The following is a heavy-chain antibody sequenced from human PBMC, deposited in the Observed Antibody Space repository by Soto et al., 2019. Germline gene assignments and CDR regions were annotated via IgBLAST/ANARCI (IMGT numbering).Heavy chain of an antibody. J-gene: IGHJ5*02. V-gene: IGHV4-31*03. CDR1: GGSISSGGYS. D-gene: IGHD3-22*01. CDR2: IYYSGST. Sequence: QVQLQESGPGLVKPSQTLSLTCTVSGGSISSGGYSWSWIRQHPGKALEWIGYIYYSGSTYYNPSLKSRVTLSVHTSKNQVSLKLSSVTAADTAVYYCARTSYDSSGTAADPWGQGTLVTVSS. CDR3: ARTSYDSSGTAADP.